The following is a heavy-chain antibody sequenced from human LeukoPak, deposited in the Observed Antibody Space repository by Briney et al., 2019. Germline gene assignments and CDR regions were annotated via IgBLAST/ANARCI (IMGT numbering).Heavy chain of an antibody. CDR1: GFPFSSYR. V-gene: IGHV3-7*03. J-gene: IGHJ1*01. CDR3: GHSSSWYGYFQH. CDR2: IKQDGSKK. D-gene: IGHD6-13*01. Sequence: SGGSLRLSCVASGFPFSSYRMTWVRQARGKGLEWVANIKQDGSKKSYVDSVKGRFTISRDNSKNTLYLQMNSLRAEDTAVYYCGHSSSWYGYFQHWGQGTLVTVSS.